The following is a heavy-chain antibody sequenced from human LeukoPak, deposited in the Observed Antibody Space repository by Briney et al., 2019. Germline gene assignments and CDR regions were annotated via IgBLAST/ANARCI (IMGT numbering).Heavy chain of an antibody. Sequence: SETLSLTCTVSGDSISSSSFYWGWIRQPPGKGLEWIGYIYYSGSTYYNPSFKSRVTISVDTSKNQFSLKLSSVTAADTAVYYCARGIKSFDYWGQGTLVTVSS. CDR3: ARGIKSFDY. J-gene: IGHJ4*02. CDR1: GDSISSSSFY. V-gene: IGHV4-39*07. CDR2: IYYSGST.